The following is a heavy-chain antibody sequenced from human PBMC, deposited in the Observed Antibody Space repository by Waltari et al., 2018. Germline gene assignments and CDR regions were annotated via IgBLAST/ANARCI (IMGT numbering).Heavy chain of an antibody. CDR2: IYYSGST. J-gene: IGHJ6*02. CDR1: GGSISSYY. Sequence: QVQLQESGPGLVKPSETLSLTCTVSGGSISSYYWSWIRQPPGKGLEWIGYIYYSGSTNYNPSRKSRVTIAVDTSKNQFSLKRSSVTAADTAVYYCARDNYYYDSSGYYSPHYYYYGMDVWGQGTTVTVSS. CDR3: ARDNYYYDSSGYYSPHYYYYGMDV. V-gene: IGHV4-59*01. D-gene: IGHD3-22*01.